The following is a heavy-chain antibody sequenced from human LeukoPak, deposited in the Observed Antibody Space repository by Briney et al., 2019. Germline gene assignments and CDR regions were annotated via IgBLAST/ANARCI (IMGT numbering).Heavy chain of an antibody. J-gene: IGHJ3*02. CDR2: IYPGDSDT. CDR1: GYSFTSYW. V-gene: IGHV5-51*01. Sequence: GESLTLFCKGSGYSFTSYWIGWVRQMPGKGLEWMGIIYPGDSDTIYSPSFQGQVTISADKSISTAYLQWSSLKASDTATYYCARFPEYCSGGSCYVFDIWGQGTMVTVSS. D-gene: IGHD2-15*01. CDR3: ARFPEYCSGGSCYVFDI.